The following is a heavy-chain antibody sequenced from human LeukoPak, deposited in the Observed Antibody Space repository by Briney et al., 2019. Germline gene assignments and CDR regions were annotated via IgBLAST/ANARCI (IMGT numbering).Heavy chain of an antibody. CDR1: GFTFSSYS. Sequence: GGSLRLSCAASGFTFSSYSMNWVRQAPGKGLEWVSYISSSSSTIYYADSVKGRFTISRDNAKNSLYLQMNSLRAEDTAVYYCARPRYYDFWSGYSFDYWGQGTLVTVSS. J-gene: IGHJ4*02. CDR3: ARPRYYDFWSGYSFDY. V-gene: IGHV3-48*01. D-gene: IGHD3-3*01. CDR2: ISSSSSTI.